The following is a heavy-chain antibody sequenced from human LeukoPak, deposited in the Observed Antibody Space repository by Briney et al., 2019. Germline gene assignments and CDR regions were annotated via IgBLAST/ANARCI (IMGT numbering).Heavy chain of an antibody. CDR2: IDPSGGST. Sequence: ASVKVSCKASGYTFANDYMHWVRQAPGQGLEWMGIIDPSGGSTSYAQKFQGRVTMTRDTSTSTVYMELSSLRFEDTAVYYCARNREGPGLGNFDYWGQGTLVTVSS. J-gene: IGHJ4*02. D-gene: IGHD1-26*01. CDR1: GYTFANDY. V-gene: IGHV1-46*01. CDR3: ARNREGPGLGNFDY.